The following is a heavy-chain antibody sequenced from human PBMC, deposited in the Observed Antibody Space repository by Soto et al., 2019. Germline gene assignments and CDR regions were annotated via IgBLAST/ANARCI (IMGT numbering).Heavy chain of an antibody. CDR2: IHYSGST. CDR1: GGSISNYY. CDR3: ARDVAYDSSGYYYGAYFDY. J-gene: IGHJ4*02. D-gene: IGHD3-22*01. V-gene: IGHV4-59*01. Sequence: SETLSLTCTVSGGSISNYYWSWVRQSPGKGLEWIGYIHYSGSTNYNPSLKSRVTISEDLSKNQFSLNLSSVTAADTAVYYCARDVAYDSSGYYYGAYFDYWGQGALVTVSS.